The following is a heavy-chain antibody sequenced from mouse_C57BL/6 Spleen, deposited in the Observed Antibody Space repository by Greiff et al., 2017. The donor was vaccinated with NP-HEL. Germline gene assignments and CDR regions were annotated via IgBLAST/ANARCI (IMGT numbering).Heavy chain of an antibody. D-gene: IGHD2-4*01. CDR1: GFSLTSYG. CDR2: IWSGGST. V-gene: IGHV2-2*01. J-gene: IGHJ2*01. CDR3: ARPHDDYDGRFDY. Sequence: VKLMESGPGLVQPSQSLSITCTVSGFSLTSYGVHWVRQSPGKGLEWLGVIWSGGSTDYNAAFISRLSLSKDNSKSQVFFKMNSLQADDTAIYYCARPHDDYDGRFDYWGQGTTLTVSS.